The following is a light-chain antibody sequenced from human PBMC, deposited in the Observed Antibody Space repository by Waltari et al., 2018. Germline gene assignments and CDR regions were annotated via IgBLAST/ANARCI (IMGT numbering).Light chain of an antibody. CDR3: QTYDNSLSGWV. CDR2: SST. CDR1: SSNSGAPYD. Sequence: QSVLTQPPSVSGAPVQGVTIPCPGNSSNSGAPYDVQRYRHLPGTAPKLLIYSSTNRPSGAPDRFSGSKSDTSASLAITGLQAEDEADYYCQTYDNSLSGWVFGGGTKLTVL. V-gene: IGLV1-40*01. J-gene: IGLJ3*02.